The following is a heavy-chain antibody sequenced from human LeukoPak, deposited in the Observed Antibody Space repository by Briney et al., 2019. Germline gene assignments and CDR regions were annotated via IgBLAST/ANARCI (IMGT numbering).Heavy chain of an antibody. Sequence: SDTLSLNCTVSGDSISNSDYYWGWIRQPPGKGLEWIALINYSGRTFYNPSLRSRVTISVDMSKNQFSLNLNSVTAADTAVYYCARRRKDLNWFDPWGQGTLVTVSS. J-gene: IGHJ5*02. CDR2: INYSGRT. V-gene: IGHV4-39*01. CDR1: GDSISNSDYY. CDR3: ARRRKDLNWFDP.